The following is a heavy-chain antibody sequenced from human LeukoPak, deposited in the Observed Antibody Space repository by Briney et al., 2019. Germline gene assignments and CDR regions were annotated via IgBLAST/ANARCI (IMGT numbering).Heavy chain of an antibody. Sequence: GASVKVSCKASGYTFTSYDINWVRQATGQGLEWMGRMNPNSGNTGYAQKFQGRVTMTRNTSISTAYMELSSLRSEDTAVYYCAKDRFWDVYCSGGSCYPPGYFDYWGQGTLVTVSS. J-gene: IGHJ4*02. CDR2: MNPNSGNT. CDR3: AKDRFWDVYCSGGSCYPPGYFDY. D-gene: IGHD2-15*01. CDR1: GYTFTSYD. V-gene: IGHV1-8*01.